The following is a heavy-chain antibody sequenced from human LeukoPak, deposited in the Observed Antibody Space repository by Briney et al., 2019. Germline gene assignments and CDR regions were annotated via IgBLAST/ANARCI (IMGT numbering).Heavy chain of an antibody. D-gene: IGHD3-16*02. V-gene: IGHV3-21*01. CDR3: ARHRTASDY. Sequence: GGSLRLSCAASGFTFSSYSMNWVRQAPGKGLEWVSSISTSSSYIYYADSVKGRFIISRDNAKKSLYLQMNSLRAEDTAVYYCARHRTASDYWGQGTLVTVSS. CDR2: ISTSSSYI. CDR1: GFTFSSYS. J-gene: IGHJ4*02.